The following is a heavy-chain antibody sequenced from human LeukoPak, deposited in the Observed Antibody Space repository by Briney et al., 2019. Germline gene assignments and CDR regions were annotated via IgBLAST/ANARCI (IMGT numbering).Heavy chain of an antibody. CDR3: ARNPITTTGTNWFDP. Sequence: ASVKVSCKASGGTFSSYAISWVRQATGQGLEWMGWMNPNNGNTGSAQKFQGRVTMTRNTSIGTAYMELSSLRSEDTAVYYCARNPITTTGTNWFDPWGQGALVTVSS. V-gene: IGHV1-8*02. CDR1: GGTFSSYA. D-gene: IGHD6-13*01. J-gene: IGHJ5*02. CDR2: MNPNNGNT.